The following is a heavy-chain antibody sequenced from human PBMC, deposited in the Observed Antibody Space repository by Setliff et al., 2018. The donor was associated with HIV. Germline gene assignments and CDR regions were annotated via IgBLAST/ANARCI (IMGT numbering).Heavy chain of an antibody. CDR3: TRDGGGDYGVYAPDY. CDR2: VRGIAYGGTT. D-gene: IGHD4-17*01. J-gene: IGHJ4*02. CDR1: GFTFSDYY. V-gene: IGHV3-49*03. Sequence: GGSLRLSCAASGFTFSDYYMNWFRQAPGRGLEWVGLVRGIAYGGTTEYAASVRGRFTISRDDSKNIAYLQMNSLKTEDTAVYFCTRDGGGDYGVYAPDYWGQGTLVTVSS.